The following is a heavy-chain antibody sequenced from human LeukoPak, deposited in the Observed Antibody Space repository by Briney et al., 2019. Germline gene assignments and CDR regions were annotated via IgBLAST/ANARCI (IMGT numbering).Heavy chain of an antibody. CDR1: GFTFSSYA. J-gene: IGHJ4*02. V-gene: IGHV3-30-3*01. Sequence: XGSLRLSCAASGFTFSSYAMHWVRQAPGKGLEWVAVISYDGSNKYYADSVKGRFTISRDNSKNTLYLQMNSLRAEDTAVYYCARGDYGDYNGNSPTDYWGQGTLVTVSS. CDR3: ARGDYGDYNGNSPTDY. D-gene: IGHD4-17*01. CDR2: ISYDGSNK.